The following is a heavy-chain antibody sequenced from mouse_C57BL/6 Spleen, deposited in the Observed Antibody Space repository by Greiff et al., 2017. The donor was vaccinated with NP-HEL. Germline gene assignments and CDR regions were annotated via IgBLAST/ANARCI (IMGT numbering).Heavy chain of an antibody. J-gene: IGHJ1*03. V-gene: IGHV1-18*01. CDR3: AGWRAWYGSSYGYFDV. CDR1: GYTFTDYN. CDR2: INPNNGGT. D-gene: IGHD1-1*01. Sequence: EVQLQQSGPELVKPGASVKIPCKASGYTFTDYNMDWVKQSHGKSLEWIGDINPNNGGTIYNQKFKGKATLTVDKSSSTAYMELRSLTSEDTAVYYCAGWRAWYGSSYGYFDVWGTGTTVTVAS.